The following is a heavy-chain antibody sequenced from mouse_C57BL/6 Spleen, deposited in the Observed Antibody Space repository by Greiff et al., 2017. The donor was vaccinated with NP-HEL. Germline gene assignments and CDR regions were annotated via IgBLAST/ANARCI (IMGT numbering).Heavy chain of an antibody. CDR2: IDPSDSYT. CDR3: AAYYYGSSQYYFDY. Sequence: QVQLQQPGAELVMPGASVKLSCKASGYTFTSYWMHWVKQRPGQGLEWIGEIDPSDSYTNYNQKFKGKSTLTVDKSSSTAYMQLSSLTSEDSAVYYCAAYYYGSSQYYFDYWGQGTTLTVSS. J-gene: IGHJ2*01. D-gene: IGHD1-1*01. CDR1: GYTFTSYW. V-gene: IGHV1-69*01.